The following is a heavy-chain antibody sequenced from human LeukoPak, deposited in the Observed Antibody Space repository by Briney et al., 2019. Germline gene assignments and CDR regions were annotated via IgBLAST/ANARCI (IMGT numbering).Heavy chain of an antibody. CDR2: MYYSGST. J-gene: IGHJ5*02. CDR1: GGSISSGDYY. CDR3: ARPYYYDSRIDP. V-gene: IGHV4-30-4*01. Sequence: SETLSLTCTVSGGSISSGDYYWSWIRQPPGKGLEWIAYMYYSGSTYYNPSLKSRVTMSADTSKNQLSLKLSSVTAADTAVSYCARPYYYDSRIDPWGQGILVTVSS. D-gene: IGHD3-22*01.